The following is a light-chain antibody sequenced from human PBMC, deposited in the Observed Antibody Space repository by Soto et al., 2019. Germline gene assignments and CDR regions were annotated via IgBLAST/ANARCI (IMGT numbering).Light chain of an antibody. CDR2: TNN. V-gene: IGLV1-44*01. CDR1: NSDIGGNA. J-gene: IGLJ3*02. CDR3: AAWDDSLNGWV. Sequence: QSVLTQPPSASGTPGQRVTISCSGSNSDIGGNAFNWYQQLPGTAPKLLMYTNNQRPSGVPDRFSGSRSGTSASLAISGLQSEDEADYYCAAWDDSLNGWVFGGGTKLTVL.